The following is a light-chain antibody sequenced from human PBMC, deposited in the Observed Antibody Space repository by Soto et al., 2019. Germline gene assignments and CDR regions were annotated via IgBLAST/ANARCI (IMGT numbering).Light chain of an antibody. V-gene: IGKV1-5*03. CDR1: QSIRDS. CDR3: QQYHSWT. CDR2: RAS. J-gene: IGKJ1*01. Sequence: DIQMTQSPSTLAAFVGDRVTITCRANQSIRDSMAWYQQKPGKAPKLLIYRASSSESGVPSRFSGSGSGTEFILTISSLQPDDFATYYCQQYHSWTFGQGTKVDIK.